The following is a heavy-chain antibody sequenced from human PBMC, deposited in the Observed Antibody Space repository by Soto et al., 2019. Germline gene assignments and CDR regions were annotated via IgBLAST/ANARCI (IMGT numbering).Heavy chain of an antibody. V-gene: IGHV3-33*01. CDR1: GFTFSRQA. CDR2: IWYHGVDK. Sequence: QVQLVESGGGVVQPERSLRLSCAASGFTFSRQAMHWVRQAPGRGLEWVAVIWYHGVDKYYADSVKGRFTISRDNSKNTVYLQMNSLRGEDTDVYYCATGFLGLCTGGNCPLDSWGQGRLVTVSS. D-gene: IGHD2-15*01. CDR3: ATGFLGLCTGGNCPLDS. J-gene: IGHJ4*02.